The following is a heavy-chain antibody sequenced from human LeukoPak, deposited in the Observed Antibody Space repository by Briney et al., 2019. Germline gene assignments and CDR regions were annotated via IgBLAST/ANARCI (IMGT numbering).Heavy chain of an antibody. J-gene: IGHJ4*02. CDR2: IGTHSTST. CDR3: TRRVGGTPGY. V-gene: IGHV3-23*01. CDR1: GFTFSSYA. Sequence: RGSLSLTCAASGFTFSSYAMTWVRQAPGAGLEWVSAIGTHSTSTDYPDSVKGRFTISRDDSKNTVFLQMTSLRVEDTALYYCTRRVGGTPGYWGPVIFVTFSS.